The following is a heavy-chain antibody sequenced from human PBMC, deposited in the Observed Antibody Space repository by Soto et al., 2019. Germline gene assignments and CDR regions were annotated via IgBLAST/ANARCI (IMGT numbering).Heavy chain of an antibody. CDR3: ARVGGIMITFGGAPSDY. V-gene: IGHV3-48*01. D-gene: IGHD3-16*01. J-gene: IGHJ4*02. CDR2: ISSSSSTI. Sequence: GGSLRLSCAASGFTFSSYSMNWVRQAPGKGLEWVSYISSSSSTIYYADSVKGRFTISRDNAKNSLYLQMNSLRAEDTAVYYCARVGGIMITFGGAPSDYWGQGTLVTVSS. CDR1: GFTFSSYS.